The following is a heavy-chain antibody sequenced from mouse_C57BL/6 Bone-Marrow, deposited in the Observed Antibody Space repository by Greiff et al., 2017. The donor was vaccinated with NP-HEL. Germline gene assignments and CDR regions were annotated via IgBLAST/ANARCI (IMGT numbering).Heavy chain of an antibody. D-gene: IGHD2-14*01. CDR2: IHPNSGST. Sequence: QVQLQQPGAELVKPGASVKLSCKASGYTFTSYWMHWVKQRPGQGLEWIGMIHPNSGSTNYNEKFKSKATLTVDKSSSTAYMQLSSLTSEDSAVYYCARQGRVRDGAMDYWGQGTSDTVSS. CDR3: ARQGRVRDGAMDY. J-gene: IGHJ4*01. V-gene: IGHV1-64*01. CDR1: GYTFTSYW.